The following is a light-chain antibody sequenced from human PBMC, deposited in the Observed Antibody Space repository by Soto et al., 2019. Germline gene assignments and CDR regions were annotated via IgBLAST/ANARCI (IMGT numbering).Light chain of an antibody. Sequence: QSALTQPASVSGSPGQSITISCTGTSSDIGGYNYVSWYQQHPGEAPKLMIYDVSDRPSGVSDRFSGSKSGNTASLTISGLQAADAADYYCSSYTTSSLLFGGGTKL. CDR1: SSDIGGYNY. CDR2: DVS. J-gene: IGLJ2*01. V-gene: IGLV2-14*03. CDR3: SSYTTSSLL.